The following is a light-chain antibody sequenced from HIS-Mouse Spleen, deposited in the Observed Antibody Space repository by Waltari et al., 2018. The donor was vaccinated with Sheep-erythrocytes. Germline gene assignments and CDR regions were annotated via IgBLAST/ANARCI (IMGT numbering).Light chain of an antibody. CDR3: QQYGSSPRT. CDR2: GAS. Sequence: EIVLTRSPGTLSLSPGERATLSCRASQSVSSSYLAWYQQKPGQAPRLLIYGASSRATGIPDRFSGSGSGTDLTLTISRLEPEDFAVYYCQQYGSSPRTFGRGTKVEIK. J-gene: IGKJ1*01. CDR1: QSVSSSY. V-gene: IGKV3-20*01.